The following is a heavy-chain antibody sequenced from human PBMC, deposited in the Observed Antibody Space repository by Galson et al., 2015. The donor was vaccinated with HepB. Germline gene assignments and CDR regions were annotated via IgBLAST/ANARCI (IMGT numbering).Heavy chain of an antibody. CDR3: AREHDYGGPWFDP. CDR2: ISSSSSYI. Sequence: SLRLSCAASGFTFSSYSMNWVRQAPGKGLEWVSSISSSSSYIYYADSVKGRFTISRDNAKNSLYLQMNSLRAEDTAVYYCAREHDYGGPWFDPWGQGTLVTVSS. D-gene: IGHD4-23*01. CDR1: GFTFSSYS. J-gene: IGHJ5*02. V-gene: IGHV3-21*01.